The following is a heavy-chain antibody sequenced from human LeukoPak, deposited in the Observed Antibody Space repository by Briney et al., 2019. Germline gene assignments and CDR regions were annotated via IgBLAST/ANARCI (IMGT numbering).Heavy chain of an antibody. D-gene: IGHD3-22*01. Sequence: ASVQVSCKASGYTFTSYGISWVRQAPGQGLQWMGWISGNNANTIYARNFQGRVTMTTDTPTNSAYMELRSLRSDDSAVYYCARLILDRTGFYYFDYWGQGTPVTVSS. CDR3: ARLILDRTGFYYFDY. J-gene: IGHJ4*02. CDR1: GYTFTSYG. CDR2: ISGNNANT. V-gene: IGHV1-18*01.